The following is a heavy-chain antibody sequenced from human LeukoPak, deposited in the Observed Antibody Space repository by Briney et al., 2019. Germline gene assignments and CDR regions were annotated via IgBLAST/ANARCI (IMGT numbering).Heavy chain of an antibody. D-gene: IGHD5-18*01. V-gene: IGHV4-59*08. J-gene: IGHJ4*02. CDR1: GGSISSYY. CDR3: ARHGDTAMVTPVDYFDY. Sequence: PSETLSRTCTVSGGSISSYYWSWIRQPPGKGLEWIGYIYYSGSTNYNPSLKSRVTISVDTSKNQFSLKLSSVTAADTAVYYCARHGDTAMVTPVDYFDYWGQGTLVTVSS. CDR2: IYYSGST.